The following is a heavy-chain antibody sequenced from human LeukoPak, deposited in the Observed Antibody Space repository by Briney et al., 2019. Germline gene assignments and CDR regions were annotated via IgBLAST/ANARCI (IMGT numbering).Heavy chain of an antibody. D-gene: IGHD5-24*01. V-gene: IGHV4-4*09. CDR2: IYTTGST. J-gene: IGHJ3*02. Sequence: SETLSLTCTVSGSSIGTYSRSWIRQPPGKGPEWVGYIYTTGSTHYNPSLKSRVTMSLDTSKNQLSLRLSSVTAADTAVFYCARHRAEMATITGDAFDIWGQGTMVTVSS. CDR1: GSSIGTYS. CDR3: ARHRAEMATITGDAFDI.